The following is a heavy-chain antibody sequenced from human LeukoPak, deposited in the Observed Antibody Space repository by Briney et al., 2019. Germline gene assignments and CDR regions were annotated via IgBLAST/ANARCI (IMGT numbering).Heavy chain of an antibody. J-gene: IGHJ4*02. CDR1: GFSFSSTW. Sequence: GGSLRLSCAASGFSFSSTWMHWVRQVSGKGLVWVSRINSDGSTIYADSVKGRFTISRDNTKNTLYLQMNSLRADDTAVYYCARDRYYTADYWRQGTLVTVSS. D-gene: IGHD2-8*02. CDR3: ARDRYYTADY. CDR2: INSDGST. V-gene: IGHV3-74*01.